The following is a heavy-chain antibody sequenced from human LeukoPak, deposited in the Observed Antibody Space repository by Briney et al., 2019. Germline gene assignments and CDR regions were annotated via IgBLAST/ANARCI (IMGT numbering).Heavy chain of an antibody. CDR2: IIPIFGTA. D-gene: IGHD3-9*01. V-gene: IGHV1-69*13. Sequence: ASVKVSCKASGCTFSSYAISWVRQAPGQGLEWMGGIIPIFGTANYAQKFQGRVTITADESTGTAYMELSSLRSEDTAVYYCARDGRVESYDITTGFDYWGQGTLVTVSS. J-gene: IGHJ4*02. CDR3: ARDGRVESYDITTGFDY. CDR1: GCTFSSYA.